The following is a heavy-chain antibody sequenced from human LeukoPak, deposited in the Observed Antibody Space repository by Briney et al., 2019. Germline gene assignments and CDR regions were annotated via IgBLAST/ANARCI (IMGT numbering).Heavy chain of an antibody. D-gene: IGHD3-3*01. V-gene: IGHV3-23*01. CDR2: ISGSGGST. J-gene: IGHJ4*02. CDR1: GFTFSSYA. Sequence: GGSLRLSCAASGFTFSSYAMSWVRQAPGKGLEWVSAISGSGGSTYYADSVKGRFTISRDNSKNTLYLQMNSLGAEDTAVYYCAKAWDDFWSGYYVHWGQGTLVTVSS. CDR3: AKAWDDFWSGYYVH.